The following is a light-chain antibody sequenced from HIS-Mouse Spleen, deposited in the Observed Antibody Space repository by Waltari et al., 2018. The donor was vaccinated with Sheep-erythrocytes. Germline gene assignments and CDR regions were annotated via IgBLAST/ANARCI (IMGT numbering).Light chain of an antibody. J-gene: IGKJ4*01. CDR2: LGS. Sequence: DIVTTQSPLSLPVTPGEPASIPCRSSQSLLHSNGYNYLDWYLQEPGQSPQLLRYLGSKRASGVPERLSGSGSGTDCTLKISRVEGEDVGVYYWMQALQTPLTLGGGTKVEIK. V-gene: IGKV2-28*01. CDR1: QSLLHSNGYNY. CDR3: MQALQTPLT.